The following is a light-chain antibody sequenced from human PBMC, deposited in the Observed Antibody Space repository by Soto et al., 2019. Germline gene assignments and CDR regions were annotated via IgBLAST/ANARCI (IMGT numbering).Light chain of an antibody. J-gene: IGLJ2*01. CDR2: DVS. CDR3: STYTNSITI. Sequence: QSALTQPASVSGSPGQSITISCTGTSSDIGTYNYVSWYQQHPGKAPKLMIYDVSNRPSGVSNRFSGSKSGNTASLTISGLQAEDEGDYYCSTYTNSITIFGGGTKLTVL. V-gene: IGLV2-14*03. CDR1: SSDIGTYNY.